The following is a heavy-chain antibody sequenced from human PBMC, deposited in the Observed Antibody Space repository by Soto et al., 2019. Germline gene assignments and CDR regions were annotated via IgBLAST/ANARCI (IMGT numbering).Heavy chain of an antibody. Sequence: PGGSLRLSCAASGFTFSSYAMSWVRQAPGKGLEWVSAISGSGGSTYYADSVKGRFTISRDNSKNSLYLQMNSLRDEDTAVYYCARDPLPLTSAAYYYGMDVWGQGTTVTVSS. D-gene: IGHD7-27*01. J-gene: IGHJ6*02. CDR2: ISGSGGST. V-gene: IGHV3-23*01. CDR3: ARDPLPLTSAAYYYGMDV. CDR1: GFTFSSYA.